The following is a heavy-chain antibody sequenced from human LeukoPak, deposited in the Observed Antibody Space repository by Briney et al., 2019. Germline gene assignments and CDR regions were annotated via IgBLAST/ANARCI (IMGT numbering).Heavy chain of an antibody. Sequence: GGSLRLSCAASGFTFSKYGMSWVRQAPGKGLKWVSIISANGANTYYADSVRGRFTVSRDNSKNTLYLQMNSLRAEDTAIYYCAKDLRWGLDYWGQGALVTVSS. CDR1: GFTFSKYG. CDR3: AKDLRWGLDY. CDR2: ISANGANT. J-gene: IGHJ4*02. D-gene: IGHD4-23*01. V-gene: IGHV3-23*01.